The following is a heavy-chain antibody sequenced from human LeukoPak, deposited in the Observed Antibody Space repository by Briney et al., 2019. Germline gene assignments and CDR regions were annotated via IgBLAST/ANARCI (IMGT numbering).Heavy chain of an antibody. Sequence: GASVKVSCKASGYTFTSYGISWVRQAPGQGLEWMGGIIPIFGTANYAQKFQGRVTITADESTSTAYMELSSLRSEDTAVYYCARVIAAADYWGQGTLVTVSS. CDR2: IIPIFGTA. J-gene: IGHJ4*02. V-gene: IGHV1-69*13. CDR3: ARVIAAADY. CDR1: GYTFTSYG. D-gene: IGHD6-13*01.